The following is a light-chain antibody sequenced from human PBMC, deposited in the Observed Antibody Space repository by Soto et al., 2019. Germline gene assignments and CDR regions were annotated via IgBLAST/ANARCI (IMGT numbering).Light chain of an antibody. V-gene: IGKV4-1*01. CDR1: RSVLYSSKKNKKNH. Sequence: DIVMTQSPDSLAVSLGERATIRCRSSRSVLYSSKKNKKNHLSWFQHKPGQSPKEVIYGASIRASGIPDRFSGSGSGTDFTLTISSLQAEDVAIYYCLQYYTTPYTFGPGTKVEIK. CDR3: LQYYTTPYT. J-gene: IGKJ3*01. CDR2: GAS.